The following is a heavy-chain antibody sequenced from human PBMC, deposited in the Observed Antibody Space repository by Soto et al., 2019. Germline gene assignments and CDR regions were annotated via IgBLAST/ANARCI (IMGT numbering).Heavy chain of an antibody. D-gene: IGHD3-3*01. CDR2: IIPIFGTA. CDR3: ARGLRYDFWSGTNPDYFDY. J-gene: IGHJ4*02. V-gene: IGHV1-69*01. CDR1: GGTFSSYA. Sequence: QVQLVQSGAEVKKPGSSVKVSCKASGGTFSSYAISWVRQAPGQGLEWMGGIIPIFGTANYAQKFQGRVTITADESTSTAYMELSSLRSEDTAVYYCARGLRYDFWSGTNPDYFDYWGQGTLVTVSS.